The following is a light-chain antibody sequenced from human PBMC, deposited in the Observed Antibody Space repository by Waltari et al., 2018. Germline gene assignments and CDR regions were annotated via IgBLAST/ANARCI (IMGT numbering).Light chain of an antibody. CDR3: QQYYSTPYT. J-gene: IGKJ2*01. CDR2: WAS. V-gene: IGKV4-1*01. Sequence: DIVMTQSPDSLAVSLGERATINCKSSQSVLYSSNNKNCLAWYQQKPGQPPKLLMYWASTRESGVPDRFSGSGSGTDFTLTISSLQAEDVAVYYCQQYYSTPYTFGQGTKLEIK. CDR1: QSVLYSSNNKNC.